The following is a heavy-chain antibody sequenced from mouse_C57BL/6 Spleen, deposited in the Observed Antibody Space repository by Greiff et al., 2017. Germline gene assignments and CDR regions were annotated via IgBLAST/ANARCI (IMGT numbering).Heavy chain of an antibody. CDR3: ASPYYYGSSPYWYFDV. J-gene: IGHJ1*03. D-gene: IGHD1-1*01. CDR2: IDPEDGET. CDR1: GFNIKDYY. Sequence: VQLQQSGAELVKPGASVKLSCTASGFNIKDYYMHWVKQRTEQGLEWIGRIDPEDGETTSAPKFQGKATITADTSSYTAYLQLSSLPSEDTAVYYCASPYYYGSSPYWYFDVWGTGTTVTVSS. V-gene: IGHV14-2*01.